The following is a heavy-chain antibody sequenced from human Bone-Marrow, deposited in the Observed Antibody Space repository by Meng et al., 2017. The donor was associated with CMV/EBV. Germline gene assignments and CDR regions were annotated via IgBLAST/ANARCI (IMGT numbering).Heavy chain of an antibody. CDR1: GFTFSNAW. J-gene: IGHJ6*01. CDR3: AREYSSSSDGMDV. D-gene: IGHD6-6*01. V-gene: IGHV3-21*01. CDR2: ISSSSSYI. Sequence: GGPLRLSCAASGFTFSNAWMSWVRQAPGKGLEWVSSISSSSSYIYYADSVKGRFTISRDNAKNSLYLQMNSLRAEDTAVYYCAREYSSSSDGMDVWGQGNTVNVAS.